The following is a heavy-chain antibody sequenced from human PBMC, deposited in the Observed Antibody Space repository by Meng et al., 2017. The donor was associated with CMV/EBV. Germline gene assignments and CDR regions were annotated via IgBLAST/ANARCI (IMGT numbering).Heavy chain of an antibody. CDR1: GFTFSDYY. D-gene: IGHD6-13*01. V-gene: IGHV3-11*04. Sequence: GESLKISCAASGFTFSDYYMSWIRQAPGKGLEWVSYISSGGRTIYYADSVKGRFTVSRDNAKNSLYLQMNSLRAEDTALYYCAREGSWDVWSQGTTVTVSS. J-gene: IGHJ6*02. CDR2: ISSGGRTI. CDR3: AREGSWDV.